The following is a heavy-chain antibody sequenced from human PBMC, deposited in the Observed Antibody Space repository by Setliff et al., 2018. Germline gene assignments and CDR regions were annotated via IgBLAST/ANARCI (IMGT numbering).Heavy chain of an antibody. CDR2: IFTSGST. D-gene: IGHD3-10*01. J-gene: IGHJ4*02. CDR1: GDSISSFY. Sequence: LSLTCTVSGDSISSFYWTWIRQPPGKGLEWIGYIFTSGSTQYNPSLKSRATISRDTSSNQFSLKLVSVTAADTAVYYCARAYYYASGNWWGFDYWGQGTLVTVSS. CDR3: ARAYYYASGNWWGFDY. V-gene: IGHV4-4*09.